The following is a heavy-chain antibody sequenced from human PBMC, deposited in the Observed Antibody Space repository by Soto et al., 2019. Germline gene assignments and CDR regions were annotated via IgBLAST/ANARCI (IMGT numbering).Heavy chain of an antibody. Sequence: GGSLRLSCAASGFSFSSYSMNWVRQAPGKGLEWVSCISSSSSYIYYADSVKGRITISTANAKNSLYLTMNSLRAEDTAVYYCARGSQYDSCGYNPLDYWGQGTLVTVSS. CDR1: GFSFSSYS. D-gene: IGHD3-22*01. CDR2: ISSSSSYI. V-gene: IGHV3-21*01. J-gene: IGHJ4*02. CDR3: ARGSQYDSCGYNPLDY.